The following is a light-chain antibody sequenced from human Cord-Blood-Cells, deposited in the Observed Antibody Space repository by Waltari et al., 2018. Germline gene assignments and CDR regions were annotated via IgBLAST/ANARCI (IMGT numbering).Light chain of an antibody. CDR1: SSDVGSYNL. J-gene: IGLJ2*01. CDR2: EVI. Sequence: QSALTQPASVSGSPGQSITISCTGTSSDVGSYNLVSWYQQHPGKAPKLMIYEVIKRPSVVSNRFSGSKAGNTASLTISGLQAEDEAEYYCCSYAGSKVFGGGTKLTVL. V-gene: IGLV2-23*02. CDR3: CSYAGSKV.